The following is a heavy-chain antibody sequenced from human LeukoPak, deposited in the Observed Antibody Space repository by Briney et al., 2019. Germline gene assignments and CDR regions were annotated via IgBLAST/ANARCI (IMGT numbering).Heavy chain of an antibody. Sequence: GGSLRLSCAASGFTVSSYSMNWVRQAPGKGLEWVSSISPSTSYIYYADSVKGRFTISRDNAKNSLYLQMNSLRVEDTAVYFCTRDTPWAYWGQGTLVTVSS. CDR3: TRDTPWAY. CDR2: ISPSTSYI. J-gene: IGHJ4*02. V-gene: IGHV3-21*01. CDR1: GFTVSSYS.